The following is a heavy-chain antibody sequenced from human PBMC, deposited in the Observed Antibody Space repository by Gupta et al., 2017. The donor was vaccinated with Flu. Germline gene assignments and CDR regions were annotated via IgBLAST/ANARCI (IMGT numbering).Heavy chain of an antibody. CDR2: IASDGSHK. V-gene: IGHV3-30*18. D-gene: IGHD2-2*01. CDR3: AKDGPWTASCPYYCYYMDV. CDR1: GFSFISSV. Sequence: QMLLVESGGGVVQFGTSLRLPCAASGFSFISSVMHWVRQAPVTGQEWVADIASDGSHKDYADTVRGRFTISRDNSKNTLSLEMDSLRVEDTAVYDCAKDGPWTASCPYYCYYMDVWGKGTTVTVSS. J-gene: IGHJ6*03.